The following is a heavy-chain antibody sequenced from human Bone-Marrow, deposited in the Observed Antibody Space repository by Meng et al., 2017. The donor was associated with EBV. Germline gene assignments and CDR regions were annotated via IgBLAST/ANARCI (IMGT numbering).Heavy chain of an antibody. CDR3: VRGYDYGDYVDF. Sequence: QLQLQESGPGLVKPSETLSLICTVSGGSTSTPNYYWGWIRQPPGKGLEWIGTFYSVATTFYNPSLKSRLTISVDTSKNQFSLRLNSVTAADTAVYYCVRGYDYGDYVDFWGQGTLVTVSS. J-gene: IGHJ4*02. CDR2: FYSVATT. D-gene: IGHD4-17*01. CDR1: GGSTSTPNYY. V-gene: IGHV4-39*07.